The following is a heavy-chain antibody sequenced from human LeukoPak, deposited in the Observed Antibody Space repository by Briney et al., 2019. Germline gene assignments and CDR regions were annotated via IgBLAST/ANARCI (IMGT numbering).Heavy chain of an antibody. CDR3: ARDPGIRAVPDN. V-gene: IGHV3-66*02. CDR1: GFTVSSNY. Sequence: GGSLRLSCAASGFTVSSNYMSWVRQAPGKGLKWVSVIYSGGSTYYADSVKSRFTISRDNSKNTLYLQMNSLRAEDTAVYYCARDPGIRAVPDNWGQGTLVTVSS. D-gene: IGHD2-2*01. CDR2: IYSGGST. J-gene: IGHJ4*02.